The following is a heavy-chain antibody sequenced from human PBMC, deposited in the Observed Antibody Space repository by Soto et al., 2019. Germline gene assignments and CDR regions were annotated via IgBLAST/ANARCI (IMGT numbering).Heavy chain of an antibody. J-gene: IGHJ3*02. CDR2: MSHSGGT. CDR3: ARVERGTATTVVDAFDI. Sequence: TLFLTCAVYGGFISSGSYYWSWIRQPPGKGLEWIGEMSHSGGTHFNPSLKSRVTISVDTSKNQFSLKMASVTAADTALYFCARVERGTATTVVDAFDIWGPGTMVPVSS. CDR1: GGFISSGSYY. V-gene: IGHV4-30-2*01. D-gene: IGHD1-1*01.